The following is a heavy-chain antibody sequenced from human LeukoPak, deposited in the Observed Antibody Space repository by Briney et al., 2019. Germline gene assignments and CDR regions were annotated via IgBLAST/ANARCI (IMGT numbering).Heavy chain of an antibody. CDR2: INPNSGGT. CDR1: GYTFTGYY. Sequence: VSVKVSCKASGYTFTGYYMHWVRQAPGQGLEWMGWINPNSGGTNCAQKFQGRVTMTRDTSISTAYMELSRLRSDDTAVYYCARGATTGDFDYWGQGTLVTVSS. CDR3: ARGATTGDFDY. J-gene: IGHJ4*02. V-gene: IGHV1-2*02. D-gene: IGHD1-26*01.